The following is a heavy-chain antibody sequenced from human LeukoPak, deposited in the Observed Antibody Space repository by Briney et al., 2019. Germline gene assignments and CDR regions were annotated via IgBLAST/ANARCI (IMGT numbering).Heavy chain of an antibody. Sequence: GGSLRLSCAASGFTFSSYSMNWVRQAPGKGLEWVSSISSSSSYIYYADSVKGRFTISRDNAKNSLYLRMNSLRAEDTAVYYCARDLGTTVTTYLDYWGRGTLVTVSS. D-gene: IGHD4-17*01. J-gene: IGHJ4*02. V-gene: IGHV3-21*01. CDR3: ARDLGTTVTTYLDY. CDR2: ISSSSSYI. CDR1: GFTFSSYS.